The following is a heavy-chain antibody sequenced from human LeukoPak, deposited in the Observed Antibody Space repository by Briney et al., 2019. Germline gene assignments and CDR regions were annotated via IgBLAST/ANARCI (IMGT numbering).Heavy chain of an antibody. D-gene: IGHD2-15*01. CDR2: INPNSGGT. CDR3: ARDGCSGGSCYWSSHYYYGMDV. Sequence: ASVKVSCKASGYTFTGYYMHWVRQAPGQGLEWMGWINPNSGGTNYAQKFQGRVTMTRDTSISTAYMELSRLRSDDTAVYYCARDGCSGGSCYWSSHYYYGMDVWSQGTTVTVSS. CDR1: GYTFTGYY. V-gene: IGHV1-2*02. J-gene: IGHJ6*02.